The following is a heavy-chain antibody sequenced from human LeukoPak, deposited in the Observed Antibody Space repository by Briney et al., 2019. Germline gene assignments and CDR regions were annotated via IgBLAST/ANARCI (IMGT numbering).Heavy chain of an antibody. D-gene: IGHD6-25*01. CDR1: GSTFSSYA. CDR2: ISGSGGST. J-gene: IGHJ4*02. V-gene: IGHV3-23*01. Sequence: GGSLRLSCAASGSTFSSYAMRWVRQAPGKGLEWVSGISGSGGSTYYADPVKGRFTISRDNSKNTLYLQMNSLRAEDTAVYYCAKGAASEYYFDSWGQGTLVTVSS. CDR3: AKGAASEYYFDS.